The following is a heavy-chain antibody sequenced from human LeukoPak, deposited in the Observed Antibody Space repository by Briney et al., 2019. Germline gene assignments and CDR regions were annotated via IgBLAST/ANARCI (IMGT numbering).Heavy chain of an antibody. J-gene: IGHJ6*02. Sequence: PGGSLRLSCAASGFTFGSYAMSWVRQAPGKGLEWASGISDSGRSTYYADSVKGRFTISRDNSKNTLYLQMNSLRAEDTAVYYCAKGFVGGGMDVWGQGTTVTVSS. V-gene: IGHV3-23*01. CDR1: GFTFGSYA. D-gene: IGHD3-16*01. CDR3: AKGFVGGGMDV. CDR2: ISDSGRST.